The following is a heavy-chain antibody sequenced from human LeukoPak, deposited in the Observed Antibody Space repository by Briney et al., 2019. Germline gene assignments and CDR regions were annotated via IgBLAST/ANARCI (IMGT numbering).Heavy chain of an antibody. J-gene: IGHJ4*02. CDR2: IIPIFGQA. CDR1: GGTFSSYA. Sequence: GASVKVSCKXSGGTFSSYAISWVRQAPGQGLEWMGGIIPIFGQANYAKKFPGRVTITTDESTSTAYMELSSLRSEDTAVYYCARASIAVAGVFDYWGQGTLVTVSS. V-gene: IGHV1-69*05. D-gene: IGHD6-19*01. CDR3: ARASIAVAGVFDY.